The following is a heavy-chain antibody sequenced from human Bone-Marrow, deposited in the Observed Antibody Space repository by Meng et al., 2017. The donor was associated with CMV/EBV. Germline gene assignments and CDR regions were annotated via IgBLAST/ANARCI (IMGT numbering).Heavy chain of an antibody. CDR2: FDPEDGET. CDR1: GYTLTVLS. D-gene: IGHD3-9*01. J-gene: IGHJ1*01. CDR3: ATSYDILTGYPEYFQH. Sequence: VPLVQSGAEVKKPGASVKVSCKVSGYTLTVLSMHWVRQAPGKGLEWMGGFDPEDGETIYAQKFQGRVTMTEDTSTDTAYMELSSLRSEDTAVYYCATSYDILTGYPEYFQHWGQGTLVTVSS. V-gene: IGHV1-24*01.